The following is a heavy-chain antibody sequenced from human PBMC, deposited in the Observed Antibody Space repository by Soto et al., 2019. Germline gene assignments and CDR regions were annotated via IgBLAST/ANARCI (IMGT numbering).Heavy chain of an antibody. Sequence: EVQLLESGGGLVQPGGSLRLSCAASGFTFSSYAMSWVRQAPGKGLEWVSAISGSGGSTYYADSVKGRFTISRDNSKNTLYLQMNSLRAEETAVYYCAKRGWNYGGAFDIWGQGTMVTVSS. CDR2: ISGSGGST. D-gene: IGHD1-7*01. J-gene: IGHJ3*02. CDR3: AKRGWNYGGAFDI. V-gene: IGHV3-23*01. CDR1: GFTFSSYA.